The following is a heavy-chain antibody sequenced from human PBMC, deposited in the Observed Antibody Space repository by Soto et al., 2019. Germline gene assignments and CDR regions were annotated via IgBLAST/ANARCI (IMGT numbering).Heavy chain of an antibody. CDR3: ARVVVAATWFDP. V-gene: IGHV1-18*01. J-gene: IGHJ5*02. Sequence: ASVKVSCKASGYTFTSYGISWVRQAPGQGLEWMGWISAYNGNTNYAQRLQGRVTMTTDTSTSTAYMELRSLRSDDTAVYYCARVVVAATWFDPWGQGTLVTVSS. CDR1: GYTFTSYG. CDR2: ISAYNGNT. D-gene: IGHD2-15*01.